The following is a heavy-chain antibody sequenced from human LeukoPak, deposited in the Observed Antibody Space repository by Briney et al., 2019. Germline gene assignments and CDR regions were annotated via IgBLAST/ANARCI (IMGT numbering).Heavy chain of an antibody. D-gene: IGHD4-11*01. V-gene: IGHV3-33*06. CDR3: AKDAQRGFDYSNSLEY. CDR2: IWSDGTEK. Sequence: GGSLRLSCAGSGFTYSHFGMHWVRQAPGKGLEWVAVIWSDGTEKYYGDAVKGRFTISRDNSRNTVYLQMNNLRDDDTAVYYCAKDAQRGFDYSNSLEYWGQGTLVIVSS. J-gene: IGHJ4*02. CDR1: GFTYSHFG.